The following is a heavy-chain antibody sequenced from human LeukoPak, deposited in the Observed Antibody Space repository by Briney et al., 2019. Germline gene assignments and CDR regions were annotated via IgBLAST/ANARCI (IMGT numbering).Heavy chain of an antibody. D-gene: IGHD3-10*01. CDR1: GFTFSSYS. CDR3: ARAPMLRGVMDYNWFDS. CDR2: ISSSSNYI. J-gene: IGHJ5*01. Sequence: PGGSLRLSCAASGFTFSSYSMNWVRQAPGKGLEWVSSISSSSNYIYYIDSVKGRFTISRDNAKNSLYLQMSSLRAEDTAVYYCARAPMLRGVMDYNWFDSWGQGTLVTVSS. V-gene: IGHV3-21*01.